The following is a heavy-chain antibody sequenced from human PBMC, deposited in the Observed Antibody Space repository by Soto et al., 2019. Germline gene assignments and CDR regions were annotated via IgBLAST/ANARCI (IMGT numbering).Heavy chain of an antibody. D-gene: IGHD3-16*01. J-gene: IGHJ4*02. CDR2: ISATGGGT. V-gene: IGHV3-23*01. Sequence: QTGGSLRLSCAASGFKFSNYAMRWVRHAPGKGLECVSLISATGGGTYYADSVKGRFTISRDNSHNTLYLQVHSLTAEDTAVYYCAKDRRAGGNSAFYFDFWGQGAQVTVSS. CDR3: AKDRRAGGNSAFYFDF. CDR1: GFKFSNYA.